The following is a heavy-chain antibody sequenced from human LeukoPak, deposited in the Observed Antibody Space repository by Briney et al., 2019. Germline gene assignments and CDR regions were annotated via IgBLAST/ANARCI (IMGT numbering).Heavy chain of an antibody. Sequence: PGGSLRLSCTASGFIFSSYWMSWVRQAPGKGLEWVANIKQDGSEKYYVDAVQGRFTISRDNAQNPLYLQMNSLSAEDTAVYYCARPYNWNYGTFEYWGQGTLVTVSS. J-gene: IGHJ4*02. CDR2: IKQDGSEK. CDR1: GFIFSSYW. CDR3: ARPYNWNYGTFEY. D-gene: IGHD1-7*01. V-gene: IGHV3-7*01.